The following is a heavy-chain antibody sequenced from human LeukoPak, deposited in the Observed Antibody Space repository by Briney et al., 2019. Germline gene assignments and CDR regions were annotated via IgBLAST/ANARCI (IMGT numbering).Heavy chain of an antibody. J-gene: IGHJ3*02. CDR1: GFTFTDAW. CDR2: VKSKGDGGTT. CDR3: SRGSTVTSAFDI. Sequence: GGSLRLSCVASGFTFTDAWMTWVRQAPRKGLEWVGRVKSKGDGGTTDYAAPVKGRFTISRDDSKNAVYLQMNSLKTEDTAVYYCSRGSTVTSAFDIWGQGTMVTVSS. V-gene: IGHV3-15*01. D-gene: IGHD4-11*01.